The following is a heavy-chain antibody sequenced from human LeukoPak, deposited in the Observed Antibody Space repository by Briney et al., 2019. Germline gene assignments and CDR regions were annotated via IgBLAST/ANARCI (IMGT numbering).Heavy chain of an antibody. CDR3: ARWSYYAPYYNWFDP. Sequence: ASVKVSCKASAYTFTGYYMHWVRQAPGQGLEWMGWINPNSGGTNYAQKFQGRVTMTRDTSISTAYMELSRLRSDDTAVYYCARWSYYAPYYNWFDPWGQGTLVTVSS. CDR1: AYTFTGYY. J-gene: IGHJ5*02. V-gene: IGHV1-2*02. D-gene: IGHD3-10*01. CDR2: INPNSGGT.